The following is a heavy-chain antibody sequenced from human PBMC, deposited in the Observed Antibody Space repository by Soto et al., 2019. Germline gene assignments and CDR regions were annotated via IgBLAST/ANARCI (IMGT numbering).Heavy chain of an antibody. Sequence: QVQLVQSGPEVKNAGASVRVSCVASGYAFTSYGVNWVRQAPGQGLEWMGWIAPHSGRTTYLPKFQGRVTMTADVSTNTAYIELKSLKSDDTGIYFGARAATVSYHSAYWGQGTVVTVSS. V-gene: IGHV1-18*04. D-gene: IGHD3-16*02. CDR3: ARAATVSYHSAY. CDR2: IAPHSGRT. J-gene: IGHJ4*02. CDR1: GYAFTSYG.